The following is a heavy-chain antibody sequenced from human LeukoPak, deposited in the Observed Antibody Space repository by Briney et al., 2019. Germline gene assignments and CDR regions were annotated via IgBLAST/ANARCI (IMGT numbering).Heavy chain of an antibody. J-gene: IGHJ6*03. V-gene: IGHV1-69*13. CDR3: ARDSSSWPYDHYYYMDV. CDR2: IIPIFGTA. D-gene: IGHD6-13*01. Sequence: SVKVSCKASGGTFSSYAISWVRQAPGQGLEWMGGIIPIFGTANYAQKFQGRVTITADESTSTAYMELSSLRSGDTAVYYCARDSSSWPYDHYYYMDVWGKGTTVTISS. CDR1: GGTFSSYA.